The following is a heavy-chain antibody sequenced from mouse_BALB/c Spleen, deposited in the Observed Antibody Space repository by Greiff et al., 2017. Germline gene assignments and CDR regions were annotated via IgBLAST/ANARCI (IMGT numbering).Heavy chain of an antibody. Sequence: VQLKESGPGLVQPSQSLSITCTVSGFSLTSYGVHWVRQSPGKGLEWLGVIWSGGSTDYNAAFISRLSISKDNSKSQVFFKMNSLQADDTAIYYCARRSYYGSSYGGYAMDYWGQGTSVTVSS. J-gene: IGHJ4*01. V-gene: IGHV2-4-1*01. D-gene: IGHD1-1*01. CDR3: ARRSYYGSSYGGYAMDY. CDR2: IWSGGST. CDR1: GFSLTSYG.